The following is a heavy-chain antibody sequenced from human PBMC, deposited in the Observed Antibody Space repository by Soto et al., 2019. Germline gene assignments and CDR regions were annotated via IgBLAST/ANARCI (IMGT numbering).Heavy chain of an antibody. V-gene: IGHV3-30*18. Sequence: GGSLRLSCAASGFTFSSYGMHWVRQAPGKGLECMAIISYDGRDKYYADSVKGRFTISRDNSKNTLFLQMNSLRAEDTAVYYCAKSQAYCGGDCYRDYYYYYGMDVWGQGTTVTVS. CDR2: ISYDGRDK. CDR1: GFTFSSYG. D-gene: IGHD2-21*02. J-gene: IGHJ6*02. CDR3: AKSQAYCGGDCYRDYYYYYGMDV.